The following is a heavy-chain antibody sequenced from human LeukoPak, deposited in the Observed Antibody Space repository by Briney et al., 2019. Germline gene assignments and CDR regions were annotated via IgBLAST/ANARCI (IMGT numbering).Heavy chain of an antibody. D-gene: IGHD4-23*01. J-gene: IGHJ4*02. Sequence: GESLRLSCAASGFTFSSYWMSWVRQAPGKGLEWVANIKQDGSEKYYVDSVKGRFTISRDNAKNSLYLQMNSLRAEDTAVYYCARDGIFRGAVVTYFDYWGQGTLVTVSS. CDR2: IKQDGSEK. CDR3: ARDGIFRGAVVTYFDY. V-gene: IGHV3-7*01. CDR1: GFTFSSYW.